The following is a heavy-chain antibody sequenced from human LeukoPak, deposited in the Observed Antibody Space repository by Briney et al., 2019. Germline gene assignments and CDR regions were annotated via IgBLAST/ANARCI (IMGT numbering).Heavy chain of an antibody. D-gene: IGHD3-10*01. V-gene: IGHV3-21*01. CDR3: ARDPTLYYGSGSIEGY. Sequence: GGSLRLSCAASGFTFSSYSXXXXXXAXGKXXXXXXXXXSSXSXIYYADSVXXXXTXXXDNAKNSLYLQMNSLRAEDTAVYYCARDPTLYYGSGSIEGYWGQGTLVTVSS. CDR1: GFTFSSYS. CDR2: XXSSXSXI. J-gene: IGHJ4*02.